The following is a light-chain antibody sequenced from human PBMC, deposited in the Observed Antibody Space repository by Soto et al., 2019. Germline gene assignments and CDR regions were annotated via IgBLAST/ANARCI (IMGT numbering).Light chain of an antibody. J-gene: IGKJ1*01. CDR2: GAS. CDR3: QQYQNWPPWT. CDR1: QSVTSN. Sequence: ILMTQSPATLSVSPGERATLSCRASQSVTSNLAWYQQKPGQAPRLLIYGASTRATGTPARFSGSGSGTEFTLTINSLQSKDFAVYYCQQYQNWPPWTFGQGTKVEIK. V-gene: IGKV3-15*01.